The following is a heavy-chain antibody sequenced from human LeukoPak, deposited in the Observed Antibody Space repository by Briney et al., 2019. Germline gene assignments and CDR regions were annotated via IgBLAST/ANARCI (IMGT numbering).Heavy chain of an antibody. CDR1: GFTFSSYS. CDR2: ISSSSSYI. CDR3: ARSVLRYFDGDY. V-gene: IGHV3-21*01. D-gene: IGHD3-9*01. J-gene: IGHJ4*02. Sequence: GGSLRLSCAASGFTFSSYSMNWVRQAPGKGLEWVSSISSSSSYIYYADSVKGRFTISRDNAKNSLYLQMNSLRAEDTAVYYCARSVLRYFDGDYWGQGTLVTVSS.